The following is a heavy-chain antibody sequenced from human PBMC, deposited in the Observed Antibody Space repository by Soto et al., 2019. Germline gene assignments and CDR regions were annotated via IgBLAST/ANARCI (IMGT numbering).Heavy chain of an antibody. J-gene: IGHJ4*02. CDR2: VSYDGTKQ. V-gene: IGHV3-30*18. CDR1: GFTFSTYG. D-gene: IGHD6-13*01. Sequence: PGGSLRLSCAASGFTFSTYGMHWVRQAPGKGLEWVAAVSYDGTKQYYVDSVKGRFTISRDNSRNTLFLQLNSLRDEDTAVYYCAKEYGSTWIDHWGQGT. CDR3: AKEYGSTWIDH.